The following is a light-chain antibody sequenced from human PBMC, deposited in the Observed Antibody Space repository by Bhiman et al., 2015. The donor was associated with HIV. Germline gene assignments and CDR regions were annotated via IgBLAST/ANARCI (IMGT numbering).Light chain of an antibody. J-gene: IGLJ1*01. CDR2: ENN. V-gene: IGLV1-51*02. CDR1: SSNIGNNY. Sequence: QSVLTQPPSVSAAPGQKVTISCSGSSSNIGNNYVSWYQQLPGTAPKLLIYENNKRPSGIPDRFSGSKSGTSATLGITGLQTGDEADYCGTWDSSLSAPYVFGTGTKVTVL. CDR3: GTWDSSLSAPYV.